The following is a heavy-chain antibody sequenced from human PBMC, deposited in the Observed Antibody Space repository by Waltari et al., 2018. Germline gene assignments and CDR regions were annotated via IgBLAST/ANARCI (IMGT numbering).Heavy chain of an antibody. Sequence: QVQLQESGPGLVKPSETLSLTCAVSGYSISSGYYWGWIRQPPGKGLEWIGSIYHSGSTYYNPSLKSRVTISVDTSKNQFSLKLSSVTAADTAVYYCATDLGATALYYYYGMDVWGQGTTVTVSS. CDR3: ATDLGATALYYYYGMDV. D-gene: IGHD1-26*01. CDR2: IYHSGST. J-gene: IGHJ6*02. CDR1: GYSISSGYY. V-gene: IGHV4-38-2*01.